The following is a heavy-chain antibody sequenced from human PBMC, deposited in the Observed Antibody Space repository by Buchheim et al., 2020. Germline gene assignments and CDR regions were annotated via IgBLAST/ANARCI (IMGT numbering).Heavy chain of an antibody. J-gene: IGHJ6*02. D-gene: IGHD3-22*01. CDR1: GGSISSSSYY. CDR2: IYYSGST. V-gene: IGHV4-39*07. Sequence: QLQLQESGPGLVKPSETLSLTCTVSGGSISSSSYYWGWIRQPPGKGLEWIGSIYYSGSTYYNPSLKSRVTISVDQSKHQFSLKLGSVTAADTAVYYCARVSYDSSGYFPYYYYGMDVWGQGTT. CDR3: ARVSYDSSGYFPYYYYGMDV.